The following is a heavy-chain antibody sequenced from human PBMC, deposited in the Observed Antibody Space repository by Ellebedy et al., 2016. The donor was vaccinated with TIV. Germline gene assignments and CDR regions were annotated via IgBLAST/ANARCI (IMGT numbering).Heavy chain of an antibody. V-gene: IGHV3-7*01. CDR2: IYQDGSNQ. J-gene: IGHJ5*02. D-gene: IGHD4-17*01. Sequence: PGGSLRLSCVASGFSFRSYWMSWVRQAPGKGLEWVANIYQDGSNQHYVDSVKGRFTISRDNAKNFLFLQMNSLRVEDTAVYYCARRGSYGDYAVQINSWFDAWGQGIRVTVSS. CDR1: GFSFRSYW. CDR3: ARRGSYGDYAVQINSWFDA.